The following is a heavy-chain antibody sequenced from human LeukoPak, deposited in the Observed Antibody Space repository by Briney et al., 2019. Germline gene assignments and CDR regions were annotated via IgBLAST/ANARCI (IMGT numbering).Heavy chain of an antibody. J-gene: IGHJ6*03. CDR3: ARLRYYYYYMDV. Sequence: SLRLSCAASGFTFDDYAMHWVRQAPGKGLEWVSGISWNSGSIGYADSVKGRFTISRDNAKNSLYLQMNSLRAEDTALYYCARLRYYYYYMDVWGKGTTVTVSS. CDR2: ISWNSGSI. V-gene: IGHV3-9*01. D-gene: IGHD4-17*01. CDR1: GFTFDDYA.